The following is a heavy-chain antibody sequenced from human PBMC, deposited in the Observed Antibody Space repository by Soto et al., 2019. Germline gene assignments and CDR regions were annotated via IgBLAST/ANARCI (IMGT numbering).Heavy chain of an antibody. V-gene: IGHV1-69*12. D-gene: IGHD6-19*01. Sequence: QVQLVQSGAEVKKPGSSVKVSCKASGGTFSSYAISWVRQAPGQGLEWMGGIIPIFGTANYAQKFQGRVTITADESTSTGYRELSSLRSEDTAVYYCARGERAEAGDSSGWTCDYWGQGTLVTVSS. J-gene: IGHJ4*02. CDR2: IIPIFGTA. CDR1: GGTFSSYA. CDR3: ARGERAEAGDSSGWTCDY.